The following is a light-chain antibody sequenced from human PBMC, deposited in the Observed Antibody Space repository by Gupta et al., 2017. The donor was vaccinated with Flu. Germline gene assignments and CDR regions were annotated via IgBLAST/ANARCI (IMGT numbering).Light chain of an antibody. J-gene: IGLJ2*01. V-gene: IGLV1-51*02. CDR1: SSNIGGNY. CDR2: EDD. Sequence: QSVLTQPPSVSAAPGQRVTISCSGSSSNIGGNYVSWYPQVPGTAPKLLIYEDDTRPSGIPDRFSASKSGTTATMDITGLQTGDEADYFCEVWDRSRSDGGFGGGTKLTVL. CDR3: EVWDRSRSDGG.